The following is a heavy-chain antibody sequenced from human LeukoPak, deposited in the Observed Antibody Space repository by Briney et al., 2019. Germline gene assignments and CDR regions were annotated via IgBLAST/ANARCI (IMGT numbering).Heavy chain of an antibody. CDR2: IYYSGST. V-gene: IGHV4-39*01. D-gene: IGHD2-15*01. Sequence: PSETLSLTCTVSGGSISSSSYYWGWIRQPPGKGLEWIGSIYYSGSTYYNPSLKSRVTISVDTSKNQFSLKLSSVTAADTAVYYCARLEDLASYFDYWGQGTLVTVSS. CDR1: GGSISSSSYY. CDR3: ARLEDLASYFDY. J-gene: IGHJ4*02.